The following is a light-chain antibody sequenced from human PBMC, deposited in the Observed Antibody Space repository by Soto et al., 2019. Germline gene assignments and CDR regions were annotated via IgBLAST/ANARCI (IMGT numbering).Light chain of an antibody. Sequence: EIVLTQSPGSLCLSPGERANLSCRASQSVSSSFLAWYQQKPGQTPRLLIYGASSRATGIPDRFSGSGSGTDFTLTISRLEPEDFAVYYCQQYGSSPVTFGQGTKGDIK. CDR2: GAS. V-gene: IGKV3-20*01. CDR1: QSVSSSF. CDR3: QQYGSSPVT. J-gene: IGKJ1*01.